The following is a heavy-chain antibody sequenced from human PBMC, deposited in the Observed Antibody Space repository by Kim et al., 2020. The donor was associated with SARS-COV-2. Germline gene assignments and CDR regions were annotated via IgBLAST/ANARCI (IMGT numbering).Heavy chain of an antibody. Sequence: SETLSLTCTVSGGSISSSSYYWGWIRQPPGKGLEWIGSIYYSGSTYYNPSLKSRVTISVDTSKNQFSLKLSSVTAADTAVYYCASCGIAAAGGMDDWGQG. V-gene: IGHV4-39*01. J-gene: IGHJ6*02. CDR1: GGSISSSSYY. CDR2: IYYSGST. D-gene: IGHD6-13*01. CDR3: ASCGIAAAGGMDD.